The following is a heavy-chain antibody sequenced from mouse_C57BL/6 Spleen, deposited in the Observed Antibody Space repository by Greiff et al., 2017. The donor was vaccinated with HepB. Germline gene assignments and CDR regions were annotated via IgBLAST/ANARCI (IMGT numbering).Heavy chain of an antibody. CDR1: GFTFSDYY. V-gene: IGHV5-16*01. D-gene: IGHD2-4*01. J-gene: IGHJ1*03. CDR2: INYDGSST. CDR3: ARDSDYDEDWYFDV. Sequence: EVKLMESEGGLVQPGSSMKLSCTASGFTFSDYYMAWVRQVPEKGLEWVANINYDGSSTYYLDSLKSRFIISRDNAKNILYLQMSSLKSEDTATYYCARDSDYDEDWYFDVWGTGTTVTVSS.